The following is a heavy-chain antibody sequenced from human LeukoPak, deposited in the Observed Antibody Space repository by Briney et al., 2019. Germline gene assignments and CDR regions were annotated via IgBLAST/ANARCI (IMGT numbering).Heavy chain of an antibody. J-gene: IGHJ4*02. CDR2: IYTSGST. V-gene: IGHV4-61*02. Sequence: KPSETLSLTCTVSGGSISSGSYYWSWIRQPAGKGLEWIGRIYTSGSTNYNPSLKSRVTISVDTSKNQFSLKLSSVTAADTAVYYCAGVAASAYWGQGTLVTVSS. D-gene: IGHD2-15*01. CDR1: GGSISSGSYY. CDR3: AGVAASAY.